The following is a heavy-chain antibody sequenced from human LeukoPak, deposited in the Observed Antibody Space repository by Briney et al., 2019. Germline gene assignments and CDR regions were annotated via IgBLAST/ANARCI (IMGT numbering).Heavy chain of an antibody. CDR1: GFTFSSYG. J-gene: IGHJ4*02. Sequence: GGSLRLSCAASGFTFSSYGMHWVRQAPGKGLARVAVISYDGSNKYYADSVKGRFTISRDNSKNTLYLQMNSLRAEDTAVYYCAKSMTTVTMIDYWGQGTLVTVSS. V-gene: IGHV3-30*18. D-gene: IGHD4-17*01. CDR2: ISYDGSNK. CDR3: AKSMTTVTMIDY.